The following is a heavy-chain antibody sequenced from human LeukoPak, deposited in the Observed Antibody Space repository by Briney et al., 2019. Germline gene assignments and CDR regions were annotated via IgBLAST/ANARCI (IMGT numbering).Heavy chain of an antibody. CDR2: IYYSGST. D-gene: IGHD1-26*01. CDR1: GGSISSSSYY. V-gene: IGHV4-61*01. CDR3: ARVWVGATTRRPYLFDY. J-gene: IGHJ4*02. Sequence: SETLSLTCTVSGGSISSSSYYWSWIRQPPGKGLEWIGYIYYSGSTNYNPSLKSRVTISVDTSKNQFSLKLSSVTAADTAVYYCARVWVGATTRRPYLFDYWGQGTLVTVSS.